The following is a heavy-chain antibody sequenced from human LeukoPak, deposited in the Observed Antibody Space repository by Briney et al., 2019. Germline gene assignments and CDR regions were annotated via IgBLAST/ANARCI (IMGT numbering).Heavy chain of an antibody. CDR1: GFTISTYS. D-gene: IGHD4-23*01. V-gene: IGHV3-21*01. CDR3: ARGARKGDDFGGFFDY. CDR2: ISTSSTYM. Sequence: PGGSLRLSCAASGFTISTYSMTWVRQAPGKGLEWVSSISTSSTYMYYADSVKGRFTISRDDAKNSLSLQMNILRTEDTAVYYCARGARKGDDFGGFFDYWGQGTLVTVSS. J-gene: IGHJ4*02.